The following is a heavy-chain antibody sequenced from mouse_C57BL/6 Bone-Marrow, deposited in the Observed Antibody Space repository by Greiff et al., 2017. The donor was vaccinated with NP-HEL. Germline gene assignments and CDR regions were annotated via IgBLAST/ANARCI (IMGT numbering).Heavy chain of an antibody. CDR3: ARSFGWSPLDY. CDR1: GYTFTSYG. Sequence: VQLQQSGAELARPGASVKLSCKASGYTFTSYGISWVKQRTGQGLEWIGEIYPRSGNTYYNEKFKGKATLTADKSSSTAYMELRSLTSEDSAVYFCARSFGWSPLDYWGQGTTLTVSA. CDR2: IYPRSGNT. J-gene: IGHJ2*01. V-gene: IGHV1-81*01. D-gene: IGHD1-1*02.